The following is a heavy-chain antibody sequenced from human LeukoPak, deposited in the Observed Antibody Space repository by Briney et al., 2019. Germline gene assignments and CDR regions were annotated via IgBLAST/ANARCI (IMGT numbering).Heavy chain of an antibody. CDR3: GRDLEQWRGRMDV. J-gene: IGHJ6*02. Sequence: ASVKVSCKASGYTFTGYYMHWVRQAPGQGLEWMGWINPNSGGTNYAQKFQGRVTMIRDTSISAVYMELSRLRSDDTAVYYCGRDLEQWRGRMDVWGQGTTVTVSS. V-gene: IGHV1-2*02. CDR1: GYTFTGYY. CDR2: INPNSGGT. D-gene: IGHD6-19*01.